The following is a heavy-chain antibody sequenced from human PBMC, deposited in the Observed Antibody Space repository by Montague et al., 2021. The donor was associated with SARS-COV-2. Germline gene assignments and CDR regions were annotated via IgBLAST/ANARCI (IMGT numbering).Heavy chain of an antibody. CDR1: GFTFDNYA. Sequence: SLRLSCAASGFTFDNYAMTWVRQAPGKGLEWVSTISGDGGRIYYADSVKGRFTISRDNTKNSLFLQMNSLRAEDTALYYCAKWIEGATTSCDYWGQGTLVTVSS. J-gene: IGHJ4*02. CDR2: ISGDGGRI. V-gene: IGHV3-23*01. CDR3: AKWIEGATTSCDY. D-gene: IGHD1-26*01.